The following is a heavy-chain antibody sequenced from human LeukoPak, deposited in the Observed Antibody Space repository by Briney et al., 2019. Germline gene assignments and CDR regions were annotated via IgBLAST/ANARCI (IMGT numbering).Heavy chain of an antibody. CDR2: IKEDGSIQ. CDR1: GFTFSSYC. CDR3: ARDVWTGVAVSDY. D-gene: IGHD6-19*01. J-gene: IGHJ4*02. V-gene: IGHV3-7*01. Sequence: GGSLRLSCVASGFTFSSYCMTCVRQAPGKRLEWLANIKEDGSIQYYLDSVRGRFTISRDNAKTSVYLQLNSLRADDTAVYYCARDVWTGVAVSDYWGQGTLVAVSS.